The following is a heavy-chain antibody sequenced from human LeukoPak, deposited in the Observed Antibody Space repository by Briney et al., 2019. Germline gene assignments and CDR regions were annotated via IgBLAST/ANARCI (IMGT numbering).Heavy chain of an antibody. Sequence: SETLSLTCTVSGGSISSYYWSWVRQPPGKGLEWIGYIYYSGSTNYNPSLKRRVTISVDTSKTQFSLKLSSVTAADTAVYYCARGPYYDILTGYWSWFDPWGQGTLVTVSS. CDR2: IYYSGST. CDR1: GGSISSYY. J-gene: IGHJ5*02. V-gene: IGHV4-59*01. CDR3: ARGPYYDILTGYWSWFDP. D-gene: IGHD3-9*01.